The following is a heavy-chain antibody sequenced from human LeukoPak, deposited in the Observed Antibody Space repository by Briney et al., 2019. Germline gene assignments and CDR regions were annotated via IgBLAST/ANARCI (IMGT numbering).Heavy chain of an antibody. CDR2: ISGSGGST. CDR1: GGSFSGYY. V-gene: IGHV3-23*01. D-gene: IGHD6-19*01. CDR3: AKNPQWLVPNYFDY. Sequence: PSETLSLTCAVYGGSFSGYYWSWVRQAPGKGLEWVSAISGSGGSTYYADSVKGRFTISRDNSKNTLYLQMNSLRAEDTAVYYCAKNPQWLVPNYFDYWGQGTLVTVSS. J-gene: IGHJ4*02.